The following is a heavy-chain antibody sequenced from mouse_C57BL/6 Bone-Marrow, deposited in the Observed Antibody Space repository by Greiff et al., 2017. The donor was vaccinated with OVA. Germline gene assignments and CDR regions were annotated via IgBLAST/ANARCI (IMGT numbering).Heavy chain of an antibody. D-gene: IGHD2-4*01. J-gene: IGHJ1*03. CDR2: IDPENGDT. CDR3: SSGDYHCYFYV. CDR1: GFNIKDDY. V-gene: IGHV14-4*01. Sequence: VQLQQSGAELVRPGASVKLSCTASGFNIKDDYMHWVKQRPEQGLEWIGWIDPENGDTEYASKFQGKATITADTSSNTAYLQLSSLTSEDTAVYYCSSGDYHCYFYVWGRGTTVTVSS.